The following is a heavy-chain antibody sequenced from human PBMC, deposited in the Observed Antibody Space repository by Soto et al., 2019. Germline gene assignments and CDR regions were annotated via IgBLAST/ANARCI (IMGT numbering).Heavy chain of an antibody. Sequence: GGSLRLSCEGSGFTFSDYYISWIRQAPGKGLEWISYSSNSGTFSRYADSVKGRFSISRDNTKNLLYLQMNSLRAEDTAVYYCARSGDNYNRLDYWGKGTPVTVSS. CDR1: GFTFSDYY. V-gene: IGHV3-11*06. CDR2: SSNSGTFS. CDR3: ARSGDNYNRLDY. J-gene: IGHJ4*02. D-gene: IGHD1-1*01.